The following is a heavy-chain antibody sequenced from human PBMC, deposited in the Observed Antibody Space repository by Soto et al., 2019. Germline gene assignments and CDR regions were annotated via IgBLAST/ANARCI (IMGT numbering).Heavy chain of an antibody. D-gene: IGHD4-17*01. CDR1: GYTFTSYY. J-gene: IGHJ4*02. CDR2: INPSGGST. Sequence: QVQLVQSGAEVKKPGASVKVSCKASGYTFTSYYMHWVRQAPGQGLEWMGIINPSGGSTSYAQKFQGRVTMTRDTSTSTVYMELSSLTSEDTAVYYCARDLVRGTTVTTRVDYWGQGTLVTVSS. V-gene: IGHV1-46*03. CDR3: ARDLVRGTTVTTRVDY.